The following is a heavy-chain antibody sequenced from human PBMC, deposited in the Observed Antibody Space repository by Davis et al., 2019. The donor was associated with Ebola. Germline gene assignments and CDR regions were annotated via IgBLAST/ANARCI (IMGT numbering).Heavy chain of an antibody. CDR1: GYSFTTYA. Sequence: APVKVSCKASGYSFTTYAMHWVRQAPGQRLEWMGWINAGNGNTKYSQKFQGRVTITRDTSASTAYMELSSLRSEDTAVYYCARDLGSDIYYYGMDVWGQGTTVTVSS. J-gene: IGHJ6*02. CDR2: INAGNGNT. V-gene: IGHV1-3*01. CDR3: ARDLGSDIYYYGMDV. D-gene: IGHD6-25*01.